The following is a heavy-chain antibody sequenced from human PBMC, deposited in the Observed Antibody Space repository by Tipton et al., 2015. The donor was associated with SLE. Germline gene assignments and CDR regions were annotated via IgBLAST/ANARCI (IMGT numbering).Heavy chain of an antibody. CDR1: GASVNIGPYY. Sequence: TLSLTCTVSGASVNIGPYYWSWIRQPPGKGLEWIGYVYYGGNTNYNPSFKSRVTISLDTSQNQFSLKLSSVTAADTAVYYCARGGCSSSSCLKWFDPWGQGTLVTVSS. CDR3: ARGGCSSSSCLKWFDP. CDR2: VYYGGNT. V-gene: IGHV4-61*01. J-gene: IGHJ5*02. D-gene: IGHD2-2*01.